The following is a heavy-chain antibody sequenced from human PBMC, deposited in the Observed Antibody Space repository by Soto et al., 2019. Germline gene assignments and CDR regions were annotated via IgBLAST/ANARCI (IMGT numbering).Heavy chain of an antibody. CDR2: IKEDGSEK. D-gene: IGHD3-22*01. CDR1: GFTFSSSW. Sequence: LRLSCAASGFTFSSSWMNWVRQAPGKGLEWVADIKEDGSEKYYVDSLKGRFTISRDNAKDSLYLQMNSLRAEDTAVYYCARGDYYDRRFDSWGQGTLVTVSS. CDR3: ARGDYYDRRFDS. V-gene: IGHV3-7*03. J-gene: IGHJ4*02.